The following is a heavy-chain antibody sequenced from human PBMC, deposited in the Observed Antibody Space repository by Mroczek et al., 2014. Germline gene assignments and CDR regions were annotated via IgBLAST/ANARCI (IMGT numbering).Heavy chain of an antibody. V-gene: IGHV4-34*01. CDR3: ARAGDDVVPAAQLDY. CDR2: INHSGST. Sequence: QVQLQQWGAGLLKPSETLSLTCAVYGGSFSGYYWSWIRQPPGKGLEWIGEINHSGSTNYNPSLKSRVTISVDTSKNQFSLKLSSVTAADTAVYYCARAGDDVVPAAQLDYVGPGTLVTVSS. D-gene: IGHD2-2*01. J-gene: IGHJ4*03. CDR1: GGSFSGYY.